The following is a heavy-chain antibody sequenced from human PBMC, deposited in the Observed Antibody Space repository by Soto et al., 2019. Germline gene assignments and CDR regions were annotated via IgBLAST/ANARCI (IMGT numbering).Heavy chain of an antibody. V-gene: IGHV1-69*01. CDR2: IIPIPGTA. CDR3: ARSQGSSTSLEIYYYYYYGMDV. CDR1: GGTFVGYV. J-gene: IGHJ6*02. D-gene: IGHD2-2*01. Sequence: QVQLVQSGAEVKKPGSSVKVSCKASGGTFVGYVISWVRQAPGQGLEWRGGIIPIPGTANYAQKFQGRVTIAADESTSTAYMELSSLRSEDTAVYYCARSQGSSTSLEIYYYYYYGMDVWGQGTTVTVSS.